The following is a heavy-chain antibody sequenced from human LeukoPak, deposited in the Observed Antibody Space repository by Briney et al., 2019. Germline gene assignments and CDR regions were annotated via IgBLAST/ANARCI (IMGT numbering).Heavy chain of an antibody. J-gene: IGHJ4*02. V-gene: IGHV3-21*01. CDR2: ISSSGGYI. CDR1: GFTFSGFW. D-gene: IGHD4-17*01. CDR3: ARLRDTVTSASDY. Sequence: GGSLRLSCAVSGFTFSGFWMSWSRQAPGKGLEWVSTISSSGGYIYYAGSVKGRFTISRDTAKNSLYLQMNSLRVEDTAVYNCARLRDTVTSASDYWGQGTLVTVSS.